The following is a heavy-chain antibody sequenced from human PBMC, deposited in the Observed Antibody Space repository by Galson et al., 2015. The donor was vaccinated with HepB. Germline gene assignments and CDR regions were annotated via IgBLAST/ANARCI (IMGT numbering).Heavy chain of an antibody. D-gene: IGHD2-2*01. CDR1: GYTFTSYA. J-gene: IGHJ4*02. Sequence: SVKVSCKASGYTFTSYAMHWVRQAPGQRLEWMGWINAGNGNTKYSQKFQGRVTITRDTSASTAYMELSSLRSEDTAVYYCARRRSVGCSSTSCSHLDYWGQGTLVTVSS. V-gene: IGHV1-3*01. CDR2: INAGNGNT. CDR3: ARRRSVGCSSTSCSHLDY.